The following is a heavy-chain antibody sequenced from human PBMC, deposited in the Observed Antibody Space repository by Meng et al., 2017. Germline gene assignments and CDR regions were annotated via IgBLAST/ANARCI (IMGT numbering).Heavy chain of an antibody. Sequence: GGTLRLSCAASGFTFSSYWMSWVRQAPGKGLEWVANIKQDGSEQYYVDSVKGRFTISRDNAKNSLYLQMNSLRAEDTAVYYCARTLRYFDWFLPYYFDYWGQGTLVTVSS. V-gene: IGHV3-7*01. CDR2: IKQDGSEQ. CDR1: GFTFSSYW. J-gene: IGHJ4*02. D-gene: IGHD3-9*01. CDR3: ARTLRYFDWFLPYYFDY.